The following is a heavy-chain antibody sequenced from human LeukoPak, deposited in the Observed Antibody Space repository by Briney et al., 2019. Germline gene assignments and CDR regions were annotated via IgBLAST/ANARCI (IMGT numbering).Heavy chain of an antibody. D-gene: IGHD3-16*02. CDR1: GFTFSSYW. CDR3: TSTLMITFGGVIVHDY. CDR2: INSDGSST. V-gene: IGHV3-74*01. Sequence: GGSLRLSCAASGFTFSSYWMHWVRQAPGKGLVWVSRINSDGSSTSYADSVKGRFTISRDNAKNTLYLQMNSLRAEDTAVYYCTSTLMITFGGVIVHDYWGQGTLVTVSS. J-gene: IGHJ4*02.